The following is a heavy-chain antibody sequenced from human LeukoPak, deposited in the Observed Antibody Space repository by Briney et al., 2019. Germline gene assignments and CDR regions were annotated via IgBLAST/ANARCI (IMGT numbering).Heavy chain of an antibody. CDR2: ISGSGGST. J-gene: IGHJ6*03. CDR1: GFTFSSYA. D-gene: IGHD5-18*01. Sequence: GGSLRLSCAAPGFTFSSYAMSWVRQAPGKGLEWVSAISGSGGSTYYADSVKGRFTNSRDNSKNTLYLQMNSLRAEDTAVYYCAKDSGYSDYYMDVWGKGTTFIVSS. CDR3: AKDSGYSDYYMDV. V-gene: IGHV3-23*01.